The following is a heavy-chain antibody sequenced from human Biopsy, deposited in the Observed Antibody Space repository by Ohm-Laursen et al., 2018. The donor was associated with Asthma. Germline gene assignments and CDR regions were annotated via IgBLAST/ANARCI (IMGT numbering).Heavy chain of an antibody. Sequence: VKISCKSLGGTLNTYVIGRVRQAPGQGLEWMGGINSVFGTTTYPQKFQDRVTITADDSTSTVYMELSSLRSEDTAVYYCARKAGSCISRTCYSLDFWGQGTLVTVSS. CDR3: ARKAGSCISRTCYSLDF. CDR2: INSVFGTT. D-gene: IGHD2-2*01. CDR1: GGTLNTYV. J-gene: IGHJ4*02. V-gene: IGHV1-69*13.